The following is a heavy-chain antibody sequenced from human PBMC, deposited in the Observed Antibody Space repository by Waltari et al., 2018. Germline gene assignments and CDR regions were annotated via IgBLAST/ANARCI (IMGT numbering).Heavy chain of an antibody. CDR2: INHSGST. J-gene: IGHJ2*01. D-gene: IGHD3-10*01. CDR1: GGSFSGYS. V-gene: IGHV4-34*01. CDR3: ARGRVLGTSSGYFDL. Sequence: QVQLQQWGAGLLKPSETLSLTCAVHGGSFSGYSWSWIRHPPGKGLEWIGEINHSGSTNYNPSLKSRFTISVDTSKNQFSLKLSSVTAADTAVYYCARGRVLGTSSGYFDLWGRGTLVTVSS.